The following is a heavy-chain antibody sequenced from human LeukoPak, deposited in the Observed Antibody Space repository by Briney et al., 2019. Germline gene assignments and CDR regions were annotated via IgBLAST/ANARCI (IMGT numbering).Heavy chain of an antibody. D-gene: IGHD6-13*01. Sequence: ASVKVSCKASGYTFTHYAINWVRQAPGQGLEWMGGIIPIFGTANYAQKFQGRVTITADESTSTAYMELSSLRSEDTAVYYCARVGIAAPRGWFDPWGQGTLVTVSS. J-gene: IGHJ5*02. V-gene: IGHV1-69*13. CDR3: ARVGIAAPRGWFDP. CDR2: IIPIFGTA. CDR1: GYTFTHYA.